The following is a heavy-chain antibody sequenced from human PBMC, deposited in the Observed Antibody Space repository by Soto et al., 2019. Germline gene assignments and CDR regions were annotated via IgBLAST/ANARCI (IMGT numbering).Heavy chain of an antibody. D-gene: IGHD1-7*01. J-gene: IGHJ4*02. Sequence: ASVKVSCKASGYTFTGYYMHWVRQAPGQGLEWMGWINPNSGGTNYAQKFQGRVTMTRDTSISTAYMELSRLRSDDTAVYYCARGGTLRYNWNYYYFDCWGQGTLVTVSS. V-gene: IGHV1-2*02. CDR3: ARGGTLRYNWNYYYFDC. CDR1: GYTFTGYY. CDR2: INPNSGGT.